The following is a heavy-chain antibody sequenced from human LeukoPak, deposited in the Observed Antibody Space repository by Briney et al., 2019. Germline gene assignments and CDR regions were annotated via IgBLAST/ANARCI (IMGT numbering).Heavy chain of an antibody. D-gene: IGHD2-15*01. J-gene: IGHJ1*01. Sequence: ASVKVSCKASGYTFTGYYMHWVRQAPGQGLEWMGWINPNSGGTNYAQKFQGRVTMTRDTSISTAYMELSRLRSDDTAVYYCASEFGDCSGGSCYSDPTEYFQHWGQGTLVTVSS. CDR2: INPNSGGT. CDR3: ASEFGDCSGGSCYSDPTEYFQH. V-gene: IGHV1-2*02. CDR1: GYTFTGYY.